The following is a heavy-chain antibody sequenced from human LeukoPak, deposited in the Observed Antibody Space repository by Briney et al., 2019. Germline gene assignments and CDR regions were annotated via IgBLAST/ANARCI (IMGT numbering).Heavy chain of an antibody. Sequence: SETLSLTCTVSGGSISSSSYYWGWIRQPPGKGLEWIGSIYYSGSTYYNPSLKSRVTISVDTSKNQFSLKLSSVIAADTAVYYCARDFAIFGVVISPRGWFDPWGQGTLVTVSS. D-gene: IGHD3-3*01. J-gene: IGHJ5*02. CDR3: ARDFAIFGVVISPRGWFDP. CDR2: IYYSGST. CDR1: GGSISSSSYY. V-gene: IGHV4-39*07.